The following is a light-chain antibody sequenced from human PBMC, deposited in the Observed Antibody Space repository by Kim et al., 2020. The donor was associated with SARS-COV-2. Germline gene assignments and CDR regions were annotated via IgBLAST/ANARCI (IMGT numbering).Light chain of an antibody. CDR1: SSDVGGYNF. V-gene: IGLV2-14*04. CDR3: SSYTSSSPHV. J-gene: IGLJ1*01. CDR2: DVS. Sequence: GQSITVSCAGTSSDVGGYNFVSWYQQHPGKAPKLMIYDVSRRPSGVSYRFSGSKSGNTASLTISGLQAEDEADYYCSSYTSSSPHVFGTGTKVTVL.